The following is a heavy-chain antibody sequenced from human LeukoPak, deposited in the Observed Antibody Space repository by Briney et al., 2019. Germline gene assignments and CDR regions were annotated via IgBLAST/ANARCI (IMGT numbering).Heavy chain of an antibody. J-gene: IGHJ4*02. Sequence: GGSLRLSCAASGFTFSRYWMNWVRQAPGKGLEWVANIKHDGSAQNYVDSVKGRFTISRDNPKNTLYLQMNSLRAEDTAVYYCAKDSVAYCGGDCYSLFDYWGQGTLVTVSS. CDR2: IKHDGSAQ. D-gene: IGHD2-21*01. CDR1: GFTFSRYW. V-gene: IGHV3-7*01. CDR3: AKDSVAYCGGDCYSLFDY.